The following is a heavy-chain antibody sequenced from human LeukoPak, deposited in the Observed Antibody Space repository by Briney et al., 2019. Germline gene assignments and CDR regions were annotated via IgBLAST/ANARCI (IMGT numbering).Heavy chain of an antibody. J-gene: IGHJ5*02. CDR1: GGSFSGYY. CDR3: AREGGWNNWFDP. D-gene: IGHD6-19*01. CDR2: INHSGST. V-gene: IGHV4-34*01. Sequence: SETLSLTCAAYGGSFSGYYWSWIRQPPGKGLEWIGEINHSGSTNYNPSLKSRVTISVDTSKNQFSLKLSSVTAADTAVYYCAREGGWNNWFDPWGQGTLVTVSS.